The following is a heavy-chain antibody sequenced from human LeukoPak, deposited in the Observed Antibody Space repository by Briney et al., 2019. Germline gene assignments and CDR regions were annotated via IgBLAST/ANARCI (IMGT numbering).Heavy chain of an antibody. CDR3: ARDSTVTTLNFDY. Sequence: SVKVSCKASGGTFSSYAISWVRQAPGQGLEWMGRILPIFGTANYAQKFQGRVTITTDESTSTAYMEQSSLRSEDTAVYYCARDSTVTTLNFDYWGQGTLVTVSS. D-gene: IGHD4-17*01. CDR1: GGTFSSYA. V-gene: IGHV1-69*05. J-gene: IGHJ4*02. CDR2: ILPIFGTA.